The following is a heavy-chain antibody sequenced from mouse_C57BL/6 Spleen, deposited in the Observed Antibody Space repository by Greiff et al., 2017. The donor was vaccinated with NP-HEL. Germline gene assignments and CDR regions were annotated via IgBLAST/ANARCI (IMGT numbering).Heavy chain of an antibody. J-gene: IGHJ4*01. V-gene: IGHV7-3*01. CDR2: IRNKANGYTT. CDR3: ARSAYGKGAMDY. Sequence: DVQLQESGGGLVQPGGSLRLSCAASGFTFTDYYMSWVRQPPGKALEWLGFIRNKANGYTTEYSASVKGRFTISRDNSQSILYLQMNALRAEDSATYYGARSAYGKGAMDYWGQGTSVTVSS. D-gene: IGHD2-1*01. CDR1: GFTFTDYY.